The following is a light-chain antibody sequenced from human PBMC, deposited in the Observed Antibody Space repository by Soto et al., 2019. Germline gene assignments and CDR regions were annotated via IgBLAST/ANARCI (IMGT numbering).Light chain of an antibody. CDR3: QSYDSSLNGWV. J-gene: IGLJ3*02. CDR1: SSNIGAGYD. CDR2: GNN. V-gene: IGLV1-40*01. Sequence: QSVLTQPPSVSGAPGQRVTISCTGSSSNIGAGYDVHWYQQLPGTAPKLLIYGNNNRPSGVPDRFSGSKSGTSASLAITGLQAEDDADYYCQSYDSSLNGWVFGGGTKRTVI.